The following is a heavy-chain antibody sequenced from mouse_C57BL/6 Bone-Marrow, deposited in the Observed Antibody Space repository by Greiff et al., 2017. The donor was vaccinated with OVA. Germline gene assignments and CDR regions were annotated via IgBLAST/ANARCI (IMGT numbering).Heavy chain of an antibody. D-gene: IGHD4-1*01. Sequence: EVQLQQSGPVLVKPGASVKMSCKASGYTFTDYYMNWVKQSPGKSLEWIGVINPYNGGTSYNQKFKGKATLTVDKSSSTAYMELNSLTSEDSAVYYCCITGFYAMDYWGQGTSVTVSS. J-gene: IGHJ4*01. CDR3: CITGFYAMDY. CDR2: INPYNGGT. CDR1: GYTFTDYY. V-gene: IGHV1-19*01.